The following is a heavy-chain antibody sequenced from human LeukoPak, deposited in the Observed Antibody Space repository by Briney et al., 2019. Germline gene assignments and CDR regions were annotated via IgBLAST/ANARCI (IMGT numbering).Heavy chain of an antibody. V-gene: IGHV4-4*07. CDR3: ARGIRYQLGVVSWFDP. CDR2: VYTSGT. Sequence: SETLSLTCTVSGDSITSHYWSWIRQPAGKGLEWIGHVYTSGTDYNPSLKRRVTMSLDTSKNQFSLHLRSLTAADTAVYYCARGIRYQLGVVSWFDPWGQGMLVTVSS. D-gene: IGHD3-16*01. J-gene: IGHJ5*02. CDR1: GDSITSHY.